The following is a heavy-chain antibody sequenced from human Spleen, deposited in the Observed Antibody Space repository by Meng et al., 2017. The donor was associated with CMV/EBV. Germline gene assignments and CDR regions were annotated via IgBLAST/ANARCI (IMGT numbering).Heavy chain of an antibody. CDR1: GYTFTTYG. Sequence: GYTFTTYGINWVRQAPGQGLEWMGWISAYNGNTNYAQKLQGRVTMTTDTSTSTAYMELRSLRSDDTAVYYCARDCFEGSGWFAAFGHWGQGTLVTVSS. D-gene: IGHD6-19*01. CDR2: ISAYNGNT. CDR3: ARDCFEGSGWFAAFGH. V-gene: IGHV1-18*01. J-gene: IGHJ4*02.